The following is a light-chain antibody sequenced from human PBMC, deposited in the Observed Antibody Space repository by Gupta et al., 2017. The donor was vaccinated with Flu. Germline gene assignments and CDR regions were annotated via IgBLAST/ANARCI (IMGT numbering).Light chain of an antibody. CDR2: ATS. J-gene: IGKJ3*01. V-gene: IGKV1-39*01. CDR3: QESFSIQSFT. Sequence: DIQMTQSPSSLSASVGDRVTITCRASQNVRKYVNWYQQKPGKAPKLLISATSSLQSGVPSRFIGSGSGTDFTLTISSLQPEDFATYFCQESFSIQSFTFGPGTTVDIK. CDR1: QNVRKY.